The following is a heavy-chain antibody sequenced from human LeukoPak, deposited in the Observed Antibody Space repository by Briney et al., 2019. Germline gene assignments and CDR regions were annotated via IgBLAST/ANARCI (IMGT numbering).Heavy chain of an antibody. CDR2: IISSGSST. CDR1: GFIFYSYA. V-gene: IGHV3-64*01. CDR3: TRGPGYDYVWGTYRADY. Sequence: GGSLRLSCSASGFIFYSYAMHWVRQAPGRGLEYVAAIISSGSSTFHANSVKGRFTISRDNSKNTLYLQMGSLRPEDMAVYFCTRGPGYDYVWGTYRADYWGQGTLVTVSS. J-gene: IGHJ4*02. D-gene: IGHD3-16*02.